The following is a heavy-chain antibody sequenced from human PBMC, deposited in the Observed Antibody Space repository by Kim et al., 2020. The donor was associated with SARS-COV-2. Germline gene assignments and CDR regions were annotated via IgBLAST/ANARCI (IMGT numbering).Heavy chain of an antibody. D-gene: IGHD6-13*01. Sequence: GGSLRLSCAASGFSLSNYDMHWVRQVKGKGVEWVSAVGTIADTFYSGSVKGRFTISRDNAKNSFYLQMNSLTAGDTAVYFCARGLISGPGTSHLDYWGQGTLVTVSS. CDR2: VGTIADT. V-gene: IGHV3-13*01. J-gene: IGHJ4*02. CDR3: ARGLISGPGTSHLDY. CDR1: GFSLSNYD.